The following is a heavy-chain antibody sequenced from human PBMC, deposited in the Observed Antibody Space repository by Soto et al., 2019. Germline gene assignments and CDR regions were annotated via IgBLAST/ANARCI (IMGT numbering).Heavy chain of an antibody. D-gene: IGHD3-10*01. J-gene: IGHJ4*02. CDR2: IKSKTDGGTT. CDR3: TTRFIYGSGSYVFDY. Sequence: SVSNAWMNWVRQAPGKGLEWVGRIKSKTDGGTTDYAAPVKGRFTISRDDSKNTLYLQMNSLKTEDTAVYYCTTRFIYGSGSYVFDYWGQGTLLTVSS. V-gene: IGHV3-15*07. CDR1: SVSNAW.